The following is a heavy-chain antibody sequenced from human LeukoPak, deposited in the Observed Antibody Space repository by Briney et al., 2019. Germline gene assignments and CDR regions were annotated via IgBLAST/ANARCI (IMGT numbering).Heavy chain of an antibody. J-gene: IGHJ6*04. CDR1: GFTFSNYW. D-gene: IGHD6-19*01. CDR3: ARTGIAVARGVDV. V-gene: IGHV3-48*04. CDR2: ISSSGSTI. Sequence: GGSLRLSCAASGFTFSNYWMNWVRQAPGKGLEWVSYISSSGSTIYYADSVKGRFTISRDNAKNSLYLQMNSLRAEDTAVYYCARTGIAVARGVDVWGKGTTVTISS.